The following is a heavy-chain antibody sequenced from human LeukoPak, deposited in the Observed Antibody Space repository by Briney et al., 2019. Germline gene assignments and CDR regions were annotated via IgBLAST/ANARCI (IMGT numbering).Heavy chain of an antibody. CDR1: GFTFSSYA. V-gene: IGHV1-69*01. J-gene: IGHJ4*02. Sequence: GGSLRLSCAASGFTFSSYAMSWVRQAPGQGLEWMGGIIPIFGTANYAQKFQGRVTITADESTSTAYMELSSLRSEDTAVYYCATLKEDFDWFFGGDHWGQGTLVTVSS. CDR3: ATLKEDFDWFFGGDH. D-gene: IGHD3-9*01. CDR2: IIPIFGTA.